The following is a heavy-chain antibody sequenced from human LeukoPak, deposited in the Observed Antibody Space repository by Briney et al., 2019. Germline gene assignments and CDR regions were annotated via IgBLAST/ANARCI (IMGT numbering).Heavy chain of an antibody. CDR3: ARGSYYNTPVDY. Sequence: PSETLSLTCTGSGGSISSYYWSWIRQPPGKGLEWIGYNYYSGSTNYNPSLKSQVTISVDTSKNQFSLKLSSVTAADKAVYYCARGSYYNTPVDYWGQGTLVTVSS. CDR2: NYYSGST. D-gene: IGHD3-10*01. J-gene: IGHJ4*02. V-gene: IGHV4-59*08. CDR1: GGSISSYY.